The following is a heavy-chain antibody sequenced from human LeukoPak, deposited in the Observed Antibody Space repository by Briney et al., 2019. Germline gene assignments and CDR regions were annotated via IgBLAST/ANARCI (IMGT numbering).Heavy chain of an antibody. J-gene: IGHJ4*02. CDR2: ITSRSSYI. CDR3: ARVPHDIVVVVAATPDY. CDR1: GFTFSSYS. Sequence: GGTLRLSCAASGFTFSSYSMNWVRQAPGKGLEWVSSITSRSSYIYYADSVKGRFTISRDNAKNSLYLQMNSLRAEDTAVYYCARVPHDIVVVVAATPDYWGQGTRVTVSS. D-gene: IGHD2-15*01. V-gene: IGHV3-21*01.